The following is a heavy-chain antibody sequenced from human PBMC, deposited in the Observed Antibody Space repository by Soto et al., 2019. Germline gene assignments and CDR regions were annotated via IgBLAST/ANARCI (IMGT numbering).Heavy chain of an antibody. Sequence: ASVKVSCKASGYTFTSYYIHWIRQAPGQGLEWMGIVRATNGATIYAQKFQGRVTMTMDTSTTTVHMELTSLISEDTAVYYCTREPPEGYNFDYWGQGTPVTVSS. CDR2: VRATNGAT. J-gene: IGHJ4*02. CDR3: TREPPEGYNFDY. CDR1: GYTFTSYY. D-gene: IGHD5-12*01. V-gene: IGHV1-46*03.